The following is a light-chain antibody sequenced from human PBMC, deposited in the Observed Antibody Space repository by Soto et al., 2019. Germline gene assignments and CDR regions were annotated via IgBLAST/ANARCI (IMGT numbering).Light chain of an antibody. J-gene: IGKJ1*01. V-gene: IGKV1-9*01. CDR2: AAS. CDR1: QGISSY. Sequence: IQLTQSPSSLSASVGDRVTISCRASQGISSYLAWYQQKPGKAPKLLIYAASTLQSGVPWRFSGSGSGTEFILTISSLQPEDFATYYCQQLNSYPWTFGQGTKVDIK. CDR3: QQLNSYPWT.